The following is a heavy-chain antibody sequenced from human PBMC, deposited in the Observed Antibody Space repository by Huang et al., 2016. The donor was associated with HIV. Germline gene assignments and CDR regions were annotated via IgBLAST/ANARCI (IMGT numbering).Heavy chain of an antibody. Sequence: QVQLVQSGAEVKKPGASVKVSCKVSGYTLTELSMHWVRLAPGKGLEWMVSFDPEDGETIYAQKFHGRVTMTEDTSTDTAYMELSSLRSEDTAVYYCATVYRRFRNHDSGDYYFDYWDQGTLVTVSS. CDR3: ATVYRRFRNHDSGDYYFDY. J-gene: IGHJ4*02. CDR1: GYTLTELS. CDR2: FDPEDGET. D-gene: IGHD3-22*01. V-gene: IGHV1-24*01.